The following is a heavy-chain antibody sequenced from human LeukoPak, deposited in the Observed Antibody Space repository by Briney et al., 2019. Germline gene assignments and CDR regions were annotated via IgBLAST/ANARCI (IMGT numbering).Heavy chain of an antibody. CDR1: GFTFSSYG. CDR3: EKDRSYGNYVSGSYYNY. Sequence: GGSLRLSCAASGFTFSSYGMHWVRQAPGKGLEWVAVIWYGGSNKYYADFMKGRFIIVRDNSKNPLYLQMNSLRAEDTAVYYCEKDRSYGNYVSGSYYNYWGQGPLVTVSS. J-gene: IGHJ4*02. D-gene: IGHD3-10*01. CDR2: IWYGGSNK. V-gene: IGHV3-33*06.